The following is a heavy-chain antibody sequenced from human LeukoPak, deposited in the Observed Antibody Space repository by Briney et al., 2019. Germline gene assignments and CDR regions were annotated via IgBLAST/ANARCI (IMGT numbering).Heavy chain of an antibody. J-gene: IGHJ4*02. D-gene: IGHD1-26*01. CDR3: ATVKGFNSGPTGYDY. Sequence: GGSLRLSCAASGFTFSDAWMSWVRQAPGQGLEWVGRIKSKAAGETTDHATPVKGRFTISRDDSKNTLNLQMNSLTTEDTAVYYCATVKGFNSGPTGYDYWGQGTLVTSPQ. V-gene: IGHV3-15*01. CDR1: GFTFSDAW. CDR2: IKSKAAGETT.